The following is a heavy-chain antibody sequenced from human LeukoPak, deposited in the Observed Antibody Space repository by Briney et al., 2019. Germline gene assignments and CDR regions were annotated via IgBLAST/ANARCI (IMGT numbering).Heavy chain of an antibody. CDR1: GYTFTSYA. J-gene: IGHJ1*01. D-gene: IGHD3-22*01. CDR3: ARDGLYYDDSSGYEFHH. Sequence: SVKVSCKASGYTFTSYAISWVRQAPGQGLEWMGRLIYRVGTPTYAQRFEGRISITTDESTGTDYMELRSLRSEDTALYYCARDGLYYDDSSGYEFHHWGQGSLVIVSS. V-gene: IGHV1-69*05. CDR2: LIYRVGTP.